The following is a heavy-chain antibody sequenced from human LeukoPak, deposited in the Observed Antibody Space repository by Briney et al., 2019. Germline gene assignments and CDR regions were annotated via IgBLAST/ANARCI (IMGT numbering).Heavy chain of an antibody. CDR1: GGSFSGNF. CDR3: ARGGGASHSSSWYGLYYFDY. J-gene: IGHJ4*02. Sequence: SETLSLTCAVYGGSFSGNFWSWIRQPPGKGLEWIGEIDHTGSTSYNPSLKSRVTISVDTSKSQFSLKLSSATAADTAVYYCARGGGASHSSSWYGLYYFDYWGQGTLVTVSS. V-gene: IGHV4-34*01. CDR2: IDHTGST. D-gene: IGHD6-13*01.